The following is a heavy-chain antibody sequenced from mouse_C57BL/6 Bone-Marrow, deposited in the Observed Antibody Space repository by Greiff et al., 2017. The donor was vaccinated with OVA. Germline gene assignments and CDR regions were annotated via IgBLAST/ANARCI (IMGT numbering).Heavy chain of an antibody. J-gene: IGHJ1*03. CDR3: TNYGSSYWYFDV. Sequence: VQLQQSGAELVRPGASVKLSCTASGFNITDDYMHWVKQRPEQGLEWIGWIDPENGDTEYASKFQGKATITADTSSNTAYLQLSSLTSEDTAVYYCTNYGSSYWYFDVWGTGTTVTVSS. CDR1: GFNITDDY. V-gene: IGHV14-4*01. D-gene: IGHD1-1*01. CDR2: IDPENGDT.